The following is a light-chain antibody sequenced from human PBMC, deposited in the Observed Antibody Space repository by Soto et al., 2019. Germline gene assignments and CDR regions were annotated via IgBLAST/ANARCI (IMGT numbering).Light chain of an antibody. CDR1: QSVSNS. Sequence: EIVMTQSPGTLSVSPGERATLSCGASQSVSNSLAWYQQKPGQAPRLLIYGASTRATGIPARFSGSGSGTDFTLTISSLQSEDFAVYYCQQYHNWVTFGGGTKVDIK. CDR3: QQYHNWVT. CDR2: GAS. V-gene: IGKV3D-15*01. J-gene: IGKJ4*01.